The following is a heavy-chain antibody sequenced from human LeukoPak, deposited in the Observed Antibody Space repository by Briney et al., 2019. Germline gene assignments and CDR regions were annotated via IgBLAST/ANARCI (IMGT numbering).Heavy chain of an antibody. D-gene: IGHD2-21*01. CDR3: ARIGEGGDPYFDY. Sequence: PGGSLRLSCAASGFTVSSNYMRWVRQAPGKGLEWVANIKQDGSEKYYVDSVKGRFTISRDNARNSLYLQMNSLRAEDTAVYYCARIGEGGDPYFDYWGQGTLVTVSS. J-gene: IGHJ4*02. CDR2: IKQDGSEK. CDR1: GFTVSSNY. V-gene: IGHV3-7*01.